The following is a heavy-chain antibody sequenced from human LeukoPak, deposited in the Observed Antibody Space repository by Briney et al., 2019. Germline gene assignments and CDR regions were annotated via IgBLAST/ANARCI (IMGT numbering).Heavy chain of an antibody. CDR3: ARVTRRGYSSSWPYDY. CDR1: GFTFSSYA. Sequence: PGGSLRLSCAASGFTFSSYAMSWVRQAPGKGLEWVSAISGSGGSTYYADSVKGRFTISRDNSKNTLYLQMNSLRAEDTALYHCARVTRRGYSSSWPYDYWGQGTLVTVSS. J-gene: IGHJ4*02. D-gene: IGHD6-13*01. CDR2: ISGSGGST. V-gene: IGHV3-23*01.